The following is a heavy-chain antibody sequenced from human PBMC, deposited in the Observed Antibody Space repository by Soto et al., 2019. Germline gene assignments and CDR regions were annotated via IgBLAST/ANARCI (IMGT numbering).Heavy chain of an antibody. CDR2: IYYSVT. CDR1: GGSISSYY. D-gene: IGHD2-2*01. V-gene: IGHV4-59*12. Sequence: PSETLSLTCSVSGGSISSYYWSWIRQPPGKGLEWIAYIYYSVTSYNPSLKSRVSISLDTSKNQFSLKLSSVTAADTAVYYCARVPDRWGQGTLVTVSS. J-gene: IGHJ5*02. CDR3: ARVPDR.